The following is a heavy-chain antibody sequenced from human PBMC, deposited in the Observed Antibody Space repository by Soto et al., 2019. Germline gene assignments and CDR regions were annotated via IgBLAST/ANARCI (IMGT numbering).Heavy chain of an antibody. CDR2: IYSGGST. CDR3: ARSEAAAGRGDAFDI. D-gene: IGHD6-13*01. Sequence: GGSLRLSCAASGFTVSSNYMSWVRQAPGKGLEWVSVIYSGGSTYYADSVKGRFTISRHNSKNTLYLQMNSLRAEDTAVYYCARSEAAAGRGDAFDIWGQGTMVTVSS. CDR1: GFTVSSNY. V-gene: IGHV3-53*04. J-gene: IGHJ3*02.